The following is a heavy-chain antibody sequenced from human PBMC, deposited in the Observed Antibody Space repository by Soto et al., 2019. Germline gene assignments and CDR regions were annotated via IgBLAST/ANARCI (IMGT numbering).Heavy chain of an antibody. CDR3: ARSSGWIGSYDAFDI. Sequence: GGSLRLSCASSGFTFISYAMHWVRQAPGKGLEWVAVISYDGSNKYYADSVKGRFTISRDNSKNTLYLQMNSLRAEDTAVYYCARSSGWIGSYDAFDIWGQGTMVTVSS. D-gene: IGHD1-26*01. V-gene: IGHV3-30-3*01. CDR1: GFTFISYA. J-gene: IGHJ3*02. CDR2: ISYDGSNK.